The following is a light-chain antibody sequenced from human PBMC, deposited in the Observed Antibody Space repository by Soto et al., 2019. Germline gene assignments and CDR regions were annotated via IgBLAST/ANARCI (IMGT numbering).Light chain of an antibody. CDR3: SSFTNSILV. Sequence: QSVLTQPASVSGSPGQSITISCTGTTSDVGSHNFVSWYQQLPGKVPKLLIYEVTNRPSGTSNRFSGSKSGNTASLTISGLQAEDEADYYCSSFTNSILVFGGGTKLTVL. J-gene: IGLJ3*02. CDR2: EVT. CDR1: TSDVGSHNF. V-gene: IGLV2-14*01.